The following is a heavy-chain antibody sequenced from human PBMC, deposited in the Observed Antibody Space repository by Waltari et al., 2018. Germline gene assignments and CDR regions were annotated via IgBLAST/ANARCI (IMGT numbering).Heavy chain of an antibody. D-gene: IGHD3-10*01. CDR2: INHSGST. Sequence: QVQLQQWGAGLLKPSETLSLTCAVYGGSFSGSYWSWDRQPPGKGLEWIGEINHSGSTNYNPSLKSRVTISVDTSKNQFSLKLSSVTAADTAVYYCARGLPYYYGSVTGMDVWGQGTTVTVSS. CDR1: GGSFSGSY. CDR3: ARGLPYYYGSVTGMDV. V-gene: IGHV4-34*01. J-gene: IGHJ6*02.